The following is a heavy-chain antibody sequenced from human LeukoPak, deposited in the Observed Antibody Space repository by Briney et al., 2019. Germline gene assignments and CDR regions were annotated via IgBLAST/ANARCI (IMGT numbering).Heavy chain of an antibody. CDR3: ARDFRGPGTVTTFDY. D-gene: IGHD4-17*01. J-gene: IGHJ4*02. V-gene: IGHV3-48*01. CDR2: ISSSSSTI. CDR1: GFTFSHYS. Sequence: PWGSLRLSCVASGFTFSHYSLHWVRQAPGKGLEWVSYISSSSSTIYYADSVKGRFTISRDNAKNSLYLQMNSLRAEDTAVYYCARDFRGPGTVTTFDYWGQGTLVTVSS.